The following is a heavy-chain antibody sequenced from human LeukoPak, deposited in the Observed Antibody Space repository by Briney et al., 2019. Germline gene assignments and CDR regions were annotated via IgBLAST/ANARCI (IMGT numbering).Heavy chain of an antibody. CDR2: INPHSGDT. Sequence: ASVKVSCKASGYTFTSYGISWVRQAPGQGLEWMGRINPHSGDTNSAQRFQGRVTMTRDTSISTVYMELSRLTSDDTAVYYCARENPSGICVWYRFDSWGQGTLVTVSS. D-gene: IGHD6-19*01. J-gene: IGHJ4*02. CDR1: GYTFTSYG. CDR3: ARENPSGICVWYRFDS. V-gene: IGHV1-2*06.